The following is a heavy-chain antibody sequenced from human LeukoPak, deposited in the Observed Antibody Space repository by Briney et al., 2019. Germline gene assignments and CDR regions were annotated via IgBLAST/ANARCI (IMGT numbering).Heavy chain of an antibody. CDR3: ARGTRGFDY. Sequence: GGSLRLSCGASGFTFSSYGMHWVRQAPGKGPEWVAHISFDGSKKYYADSVKGRFTISRDNSKNTLYLQMGSLRAEDMAVYYCARGTRGFDYWGQGTLVTVSS. D-gene: IGHD3-10*01. J-gene: IGHJ4*02. V-gene: IGHV3-30*03. CDR1: GFTFSSYG. CDR2: ISFDGSKK.